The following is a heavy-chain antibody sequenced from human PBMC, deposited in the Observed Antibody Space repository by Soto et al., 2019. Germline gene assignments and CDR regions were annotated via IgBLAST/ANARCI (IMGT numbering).Heavy chain of an antibody. CDR2: IYHSGST. D-gene: IGHD5-12*01. Sequence: KASETLSLTCAVSGGSIGSGGYSWSWIRQPPGKGLEWIGYIYHSGSTYYNPSLKSRVTISVDRSKNQFSLKLSSVTAADTAVYYCARRGQSRDGYNYDYWGQGTLVTVSS. CDR3: ARRGQSRDGYNYDY. CDR1: GGSIGSGGYS. V-gene: IGHV4-30-2*01. J-gene: IGHJ4*02.